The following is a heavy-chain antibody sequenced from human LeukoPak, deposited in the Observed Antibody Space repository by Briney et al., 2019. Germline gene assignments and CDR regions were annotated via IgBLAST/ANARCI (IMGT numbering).Heavy chain of an antibody. CDR2: IFYSGST. D-gene: IGHD2-2*01. J-gene: IGHJ3*02. CDR3: ARRVWGYCSSTSCHVGAFDI. CDR1: GGSISSSSYY. Sequence: SETLSLTCTVSGGSISSSSYYWGWIRQPPGKGLEWIGCIFYSGSTYYNPSLKSRVTISVDTSKNQFSLKLSSVTAADTAVYYCARRVWGYCSSTSCHVGAFDIWGQGTMVTVSS. V-gene: IGHV4-39*01.